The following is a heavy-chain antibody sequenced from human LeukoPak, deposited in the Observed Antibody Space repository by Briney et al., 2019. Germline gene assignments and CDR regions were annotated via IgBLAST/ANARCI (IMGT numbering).Heavy chain of an antibody. J-gene: IGHJ4*02. CDR1: GYTFTGYY. D-gene: IGHD6-19*01. V-gene: IGHV1-2*02. CDR2: INPNSGGT. CDR3: ARGHPGYSSGGGY. Sequence: GASVKVSCKASGYTFTGYYMHWVRQAPGQGLEWMGWINPNSGGTNYAQKFQGRVTMTRNTSISTAYMELSSLRSEDTAVYYCARGHPGYSSGGGYWGQGTLVTVSS.